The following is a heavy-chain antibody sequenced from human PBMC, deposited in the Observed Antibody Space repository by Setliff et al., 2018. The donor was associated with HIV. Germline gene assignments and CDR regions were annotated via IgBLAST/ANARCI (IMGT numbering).Heavy chain of an antibody. J-gene: IGHJ6*03. CDR1: GGSISSSNW. CDR3: AGVILGGPLYYYYYMDV. D-gene: IGHD3-16*01. V-gene: IGHV4-4*03. Sequence: LRETLSLTCAVSGGSISSSNWWSWVRQPPGKGLEWIGEMYPSGRTNYNPSLKSRVTISVDRSKNQFSLKLSSVTAADTAVYYCAGVILGGPLYYYYYMDVWGKGTTVTVSS. CDR2: MYPSGRT.